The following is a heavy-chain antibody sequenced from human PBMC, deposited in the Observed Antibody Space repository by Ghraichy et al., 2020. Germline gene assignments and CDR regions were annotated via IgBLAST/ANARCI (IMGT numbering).Heavy chain of an antibody. CDR3: ARAGDYRFDY. D-gene: IGHD3-16*01. CDR2: INGDGTTT. CDR1: TYW. Sequence: TYWMHWVRQPPGQGLVWVSRINGDGTTTNYADSVKGRFTISRDNARNTVYLQMDSLAFEDTAVYYCARAGDYRFDYWGQGTLLTVSS. V-gene: IGHV3-74*01. J-gene: IGHJ4*02.